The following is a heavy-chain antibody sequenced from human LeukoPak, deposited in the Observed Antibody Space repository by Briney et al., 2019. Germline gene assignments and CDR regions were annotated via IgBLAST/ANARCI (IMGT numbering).Heavy chain of an antibody. Sequence: SGTLSLTRAVSGYSISSGYYWGGTRQPPGKGREWIGSIYHSGGIYHSGTTYYNPSLKSPVTISIDTSNNQFSLKLTSVLPADPAVYYCARNQTDVRVVAGAMAGSRAFDIWGQGTMVTVSS. J-gene: IGHJ3*02. V-gene: IGHV4-38-2*01. CDR1: GYSISSGYY. CDR2: IYHSGGIYHSGTT. CDR3: ARNQTDVRVVAGAMAGSRAFDI. D-gene: IGHD2-2*01.